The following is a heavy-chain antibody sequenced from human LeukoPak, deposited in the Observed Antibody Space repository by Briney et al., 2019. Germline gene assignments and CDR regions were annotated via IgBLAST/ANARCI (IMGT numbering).Heavy chain of an antibody. CDR2: ISYSGRT. D-gene: IGHD7-27*01. CDR3: ARKTGDLYYFDY. CDR1: GGSISSDY. J-gene: IGHJ4*02. Sequence: PSETLSLTCTVSGGSISSDYWSWIRQPPGKGLDWIGYISYSGRTNYNPSLKSRVTISVDTSKNQFSLRLSSVTAADTAVYYCARKTGDLYYFDYWGQGTLVTVSS. V-gene: IGHV4-59*01.